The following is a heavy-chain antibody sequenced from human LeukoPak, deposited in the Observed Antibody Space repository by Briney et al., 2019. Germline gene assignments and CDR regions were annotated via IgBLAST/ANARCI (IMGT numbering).Heavy chain of an antibody. CDR1: GYTFTGYY. CDR3: ARSYGDYWSYYYYMDV. D-gene: IGHD4-17*01. V-gene: IGHV1-2*02. CDR2: INPNSGGT. Sequence: ASVKVSCKASGYTFTGYYTHWVRQAPGQGLEWMGWINPNSGGTNYAQKFQGRVTMTRDTSISTAYMELSRLRSDDTAVYYCARSYGDYWSYYYYMDVWGKGTTVTVSS. J-gene: IGHJ6*03.